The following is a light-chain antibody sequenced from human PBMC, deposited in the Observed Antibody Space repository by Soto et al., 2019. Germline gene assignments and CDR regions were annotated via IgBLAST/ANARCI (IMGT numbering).Light chain of an antibody. Sequence: EIGLAQSPATLSLSPGERATLSCRASRSVSRYLAWYQQKPGQAPRLLISGASSRATGIPDRFSGSGSGTDFTLTISRLEPEDFALYYCQHYAHNSPITFGQGTRLEIK. CDR3: QHYAHNSPIT. J-gene: IGKJ5*01. V-gene: IGKV3-20*01. CDR1: RSVSRY. CDR2: GAS.